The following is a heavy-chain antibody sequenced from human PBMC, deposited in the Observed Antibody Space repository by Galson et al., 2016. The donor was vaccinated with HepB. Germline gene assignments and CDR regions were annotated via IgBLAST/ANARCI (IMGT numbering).Heavy chain of an antibody. CDR1: GFTFSYYY. V-gene: IGHV3-11*01. CDR2: ISHSGSIV. CDR3: ARCLRGRGGPEGLLDP. J-gene: IGHJ5*02. D-gene: IGHD3-10*01. Sequence: SLRLSCAASGFTFSYYYMNWIRQAPGKGLEWVSYISHSGSIVYYADSVKGRFTISRDNVKNSLFLQMNSLRAEDTAVYYCARCLRGRGGPEGLLDPWGQGRLVTVSA.